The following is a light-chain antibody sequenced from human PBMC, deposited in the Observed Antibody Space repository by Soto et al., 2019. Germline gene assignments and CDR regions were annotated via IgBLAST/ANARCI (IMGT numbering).Light chain of an antibody. V-gene: IGKV3D-15*01. CDR3: QQYNNWPRT. J-gene: IGKJ1*01. CDR1: QSVSSSY. Sequence: EILMTQSPDTLSVSPGESATLSCRASQSVSSSYLAWSQQRTGQAPRLLIYETSSRATGIPDRFSGSGSGTEFTLTISSLQSEDFAVYYCQQYNNWPRTFGQGTKVDI. CDR2: ETS.